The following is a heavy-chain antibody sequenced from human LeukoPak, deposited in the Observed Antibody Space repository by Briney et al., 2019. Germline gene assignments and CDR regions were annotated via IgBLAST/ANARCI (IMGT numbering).Heavy chain of an antibody. CDR3: AGDYQTFRDAFDI. CDR2: FDPEDGET. J-gene: IGHJ3*02. Sequence: GASVTVSCKVSGYTLTELSMRWVRQAPGKGLEWMGGFDPEDGETIYAQKFQGRVTMTEDTSTDTAYMELSGLRSEDTAVYYCAGDYQTFRDAFDIWGQGTMVTVSS. CDR1: GYTLTELS. V-gene: IGHV1-24*01. D-gene: IGHD4-17*01.